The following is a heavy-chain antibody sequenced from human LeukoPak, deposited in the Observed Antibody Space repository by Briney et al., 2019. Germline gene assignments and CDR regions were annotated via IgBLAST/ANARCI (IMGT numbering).Heavy chain of an antibody. D-gene: IGHD6-19*01. V-gene: IGHV1-2*06. CDR2: INPNSGGT. CDR1: GYTFTGYY. CDR3: ARGDPFRLGYVDY. J-gene: IGHJ4*02. Sequence: ASVKVSCKASGYTFTGYYMHWVRQAPGQGFEWMGRINPNSGGTNYAQKFQGRVTMTRDTSISTAYMELSRLRSDDTAVYYCARGDPFRLGYVDYWGQGTLVTVSS.